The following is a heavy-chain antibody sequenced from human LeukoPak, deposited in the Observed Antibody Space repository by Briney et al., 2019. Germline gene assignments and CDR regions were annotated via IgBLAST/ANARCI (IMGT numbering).Heavy chain of an antibody. V-gene: IGHV3-11*01. Sequence: GGSLRLSCAASGFTFSDYYMSWIRQAPGKGLEWVSYISSSGSTIYHADSVKGRFTISRDNAKNSLYLQMNSLRAEDTAVYYCATDEGAHSSRGIDYWGQGTLVTVSS. CDR2: ISSSGSTI. CDR1: GFTFSDYY. CDR3: ATDEGAHSSRGIDY. D-gene: IGHD6-19*01. J-gene: IGHJ4*02.